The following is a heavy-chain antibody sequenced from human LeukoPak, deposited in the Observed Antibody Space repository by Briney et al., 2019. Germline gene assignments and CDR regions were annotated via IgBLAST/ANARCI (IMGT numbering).Heavy chain of an antibody. CDR1: GYSFTSYW. Sequence: GESLKISCKGSGYSFTSYWIGWVRQLPGKGLEWMGIIYPGDSDTRYSPSFQGQVTISADKSISTAYLQWSSLKASDTAMYYCARQSTHYDILTGYYSDAFDIWGQGTMVTVSS. CDR3: ARQSTHYDILTGYYSDAFDI. J-gene: IGHJ3*02. D-gene: IGHD3-9*01. CDR2: IYPGDSDT. V-gene: IGHV5-51*01.